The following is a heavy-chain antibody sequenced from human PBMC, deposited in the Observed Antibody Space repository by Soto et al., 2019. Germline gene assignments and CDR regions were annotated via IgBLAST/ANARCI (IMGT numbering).Heavy chain of an antibody. J-gene: IGHJ6*02. CDR2: IIPIPGTA. CDR1: GGTFSSYA. Sequence: QVQLVQSGAEVKKPGSSVKVSCKASGGTFSSYAISWVRQAPGQGLEWMGGIIPIPGTANYAQKLQGRVTITADESTSIAYMELSSLRSEDTAVYYCARSQGSSTSLEIYYYYYYGMDVWGQGTTVTVSS. D-gene: IGHD2-2*01. V-gene: IGHV1-69*01. CDR3: ARSQGSSTSLEIYYYYYYGMDV.